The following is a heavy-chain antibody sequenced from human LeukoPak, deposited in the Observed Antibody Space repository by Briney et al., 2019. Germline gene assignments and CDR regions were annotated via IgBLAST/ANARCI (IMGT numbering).Heavy chain of an antibody. J-gene: IGHJ4*02. CDR1: GGSISSYY. V-gene: IGHV4-59*01. D-gene: IGHD3-22*01. Sequence: SETLSLTCTVSGGSISSYYWSWIRQPPGKGLEWIGYIYYSGGTNYNPSLKSRVTISVDTSKNQFSLKLTSVTAADTAVYYRAREGNYYDSSGYYASFDYWGQGTLVTVSS. CDR3: AREGNYYDSSGYYASFDY. CDR2: IYYSGGT.